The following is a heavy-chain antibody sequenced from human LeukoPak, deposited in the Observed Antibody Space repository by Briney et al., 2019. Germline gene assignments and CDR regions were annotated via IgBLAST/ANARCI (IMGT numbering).Heavy chain of an antibody. CDR3: ARTVYGSGFYYYYYMDV. J-gene: IGHJ6*03. Sequence: SETLSLTCTVSGGSISTSSYYWGWIRQPPGKGLQWIGSIYYNGSTYYNPSLKSRVTISVDTSKNQFSLTLSSVTAADTAVYYCARTVYGSGFYYYYYMDVWGKGTTVTVSS. D-gene: IGHD3-10*01. CDR1: GGSISTSSYY. V-gene: IGHV4-39*07. CDR2: IYYNGST.